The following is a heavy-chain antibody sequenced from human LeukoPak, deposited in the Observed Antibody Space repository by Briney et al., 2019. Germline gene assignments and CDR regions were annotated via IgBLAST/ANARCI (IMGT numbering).Heavy chain of an antibody. D-gene: IGHD3-16*02. CDR1: GGSISSGSYY. V-gene: IGHV4-61*02. J-gene: IGHJ4*02. Sequence: SQTLSLTCTVSGGSISSGSYYWSWIRQPAGKGLEWIGRIYTSGSTNYNPSLKSRVTISVDTSKNQFSLKLSSVTAADTAVYYCASIYYDYVWGSYRFDYWGQGTLVTVSS. CDR2: IYTSGST. CDR3: ASIYYDYVWGSYRFDY.